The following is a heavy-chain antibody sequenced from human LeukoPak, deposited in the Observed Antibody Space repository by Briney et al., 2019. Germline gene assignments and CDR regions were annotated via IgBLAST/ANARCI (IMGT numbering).Heavy chain of an antibody. V-gene: IGHV7-4-1*02. CDR2: INTNTGNP. CDR1: GYTFTSYA. J-gene: IGHJ4*02. CDR3: ARARVLLWFGEFLTLGY. D-gene: IGHD3-10*01. Sequence: ASVRVSCKASGYTFTSYAMNWVRQAPGQGLEWMGWINTNTGNPTYAQGFTGRFVFSLDTSVSTACLQISSLKAEDTAVYYCARARVLLWFGEFLTLGYWGQGTLVTVSS.